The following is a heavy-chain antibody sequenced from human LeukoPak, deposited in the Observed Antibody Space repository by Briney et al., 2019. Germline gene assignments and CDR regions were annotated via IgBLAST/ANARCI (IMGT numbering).Heavy chain of an antibody. J-gene: IGHJ4*01. D-gene: IGHD6-19*01. CDR2: IHHSGGT. V-gene: IGHV4-38-2*01. Sequence: SETLSLTCAVSGYSLSSGYYWGWIRQPPGKGLEWIGSIHHSGGTYYNPSLKSRLTVSVDTSKNQFSLKLSSVTAADTAIYYCGLSKLGIAVAGPIDYWGQGTPVTVSS. CDR1: GYSLSSGYY. CDR3: GLSKLGIAVAGPIDY.